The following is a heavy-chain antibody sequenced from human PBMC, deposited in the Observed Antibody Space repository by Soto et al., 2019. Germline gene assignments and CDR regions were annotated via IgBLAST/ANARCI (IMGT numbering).Heavy chain of an antibody. Sequence: QVQLQESGPGLVKPSETLSLTCTVSAGSVSSGSYYWSWIRQPPGKGLGWIGYIYSSGGPSYNPFLRCRVGISVDTSKNQSSLMVSSVTAADTAVYYCARDGDGYDYWGQGTLVTVSS. CDR3: ARDGDGYDY. V-gene: IGHV4-61*01. CDR2: IYSSGGP. CDR1: AGSVSSGSYY. J-gene: IGHJ4*02. D-gene: IGHD5-12*01.